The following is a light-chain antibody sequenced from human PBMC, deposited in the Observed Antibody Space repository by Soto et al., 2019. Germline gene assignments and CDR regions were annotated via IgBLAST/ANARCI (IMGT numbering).Light chain of an antibody. Sequence: QSALTQPASVSGSPGQSIIISCTGSSSDVGGYNYVSWYQQHPGKAPKLIIYDVINRPSGVSNRFSGSKSGDTASLTISGLQADDEADYYCSSYTNTNTPVVFGGGTKLTV. J-gene: IGLJ2*01. CDR1: SSDVGGYNY. CDR3: SSYTNTNTPVV. V-gene: IGLV2-14*01. CDR2: DVI.